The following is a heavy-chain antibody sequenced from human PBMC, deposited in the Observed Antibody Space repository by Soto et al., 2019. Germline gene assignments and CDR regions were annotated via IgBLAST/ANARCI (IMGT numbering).Heavy chain of an antibody. CDR2: INPNSGGT. Sequence: ASVKVSCKASGYTLTAFYIHWVRQAPGQGLEWMGWINPNSGGTNYAQRFQGRVTMTRDTSIRTAYMELRRLRSDDTAVYYCARVLEQQLVLGWFDPWGQGTLVTVSS. V-gene: IGHV1-2*02. CDR3: ARVLEQQLVLGWFDP. J-gene: IGHJ5*02. D-gene: IGHD6-13*01. CDR1: GYTLTAFY.